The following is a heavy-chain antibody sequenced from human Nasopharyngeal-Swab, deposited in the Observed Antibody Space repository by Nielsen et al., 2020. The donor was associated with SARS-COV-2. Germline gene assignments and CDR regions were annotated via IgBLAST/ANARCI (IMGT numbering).Heavy chain of an antibody. Sequence: SETLSLTSTVSGGSVSSGSYYWSWIQQPPGKGLEWIGYIYYSGSTNYNPSLKSRVTISVDTSKNQFSLKLSSVTAADTAVYYCARNNYDFWSGHWFDPWGQGTLVTVSS. CDR2: IYYSGST. D-gene: IGHD3-3*01. CDR3: ARNNYDFWSGHWFDP. CDR1: GGSVSSGSYY. V-gene: IGHV4-61*01. J-gene: IGHJ5*02.